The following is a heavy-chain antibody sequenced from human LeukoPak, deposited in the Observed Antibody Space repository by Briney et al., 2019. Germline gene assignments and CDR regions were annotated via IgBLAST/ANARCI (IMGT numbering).Heavy chain of an antibody. CDR1: GGSFSGYY. J-gene: IGHJ4*02. CDR3: ARAGTVLRYFDWLLLPLGFDY. D-gene: IGHD3-9*01. CDR2: INHSGST. Sequence: PSETLSLTCAVYGGSFSGYYWSWIRQPPGKGLEWIGEINHSGSTNYNPSLKSRVTISVDTSKNQFSLKLSSVTAADTAVYYCARAGTVLRYFDWLLLPLGFDYWGQGTLVTVSS. V-gene: IGHV4-34*01.